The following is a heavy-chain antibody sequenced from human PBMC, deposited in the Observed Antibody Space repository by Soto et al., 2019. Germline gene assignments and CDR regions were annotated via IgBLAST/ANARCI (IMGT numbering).Heavy chain of an antibody. Sequence: QVQLVQSGAEVKKPGSSVKVSCTASGGTFSSYTISWVRQAPGQGLEWMGRIIPILGIANYAQKFQGRVTITADKSTSTAYMELSSLRSEDTAVYYCARDSGRITAHGMDVWGQGTTVTVSS. J-gene: IGHJ6*02. D-gene: IGHD1-20*01. CDR1: GGTFSSYT. V-gene: IGHV1-69*08. CDR2: IIPILGIA. CDR3: ARDSGRITAHGMDV.